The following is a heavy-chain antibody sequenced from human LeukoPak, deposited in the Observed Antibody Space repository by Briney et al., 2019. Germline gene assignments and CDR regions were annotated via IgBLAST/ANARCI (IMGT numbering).Heavy chain of an antibody. V-gene: IGHV1-18*01. CDR3: ARDLGGSYWDAFDI. Sequence: ASVTVSCKASGYTFTSYGISWVRQAPGQGLEWMGWISAYNGNTNYAQKLQGRVTMTTDTSTSTAYMELRSLRSDDTAVYYCARDLGGSYWDAFDIWGQGTMVTVSS. CDR2: ISAYNGNT. J-gene: IGHJ3*02. CDR1: GYTFTSYG. D-gene: IGHD1-26*01.